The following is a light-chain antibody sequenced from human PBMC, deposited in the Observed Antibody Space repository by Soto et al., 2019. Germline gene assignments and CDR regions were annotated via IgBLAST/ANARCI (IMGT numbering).Light chain of an antibody. CDR1: QSISSW. Sequence: DIQMTQPPSTLSASVGDRVTITCRASQSISSWLAWYQQKPGTAPNLLIYKASTLQSGVPSRFSGSGSGTEFTLTISSLQPDDSATYYCQQYNDNWTFGQGTKVEIK. CDR3: QQYNDNWT. V-gene: IGKV1-5*03. CDR2: KAS. J-gene: IGKJ1*01.